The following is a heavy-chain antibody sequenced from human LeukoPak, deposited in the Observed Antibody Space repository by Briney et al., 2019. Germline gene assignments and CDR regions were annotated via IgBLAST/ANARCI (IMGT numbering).Heavy chain of an antibody. D-gene: IGHD6-6*01. CDR2: ISGSAGRT. Sequence: PGGSLRLSCAASGFTFSSYAMNWVRRAPGKGLEWVSSISGSAGRTYYADSVKGRFTISRDNSKNTLYLQMSSLRAEDTAVYYCAKGESSSIAALVGGKYYYYAMDVWGQGTTVTVSS. V-gene: IGHV3-23*01. J-gene: IGHJ6*02. CDR1: GFTFSSYA. CDR3: AKGESSSIAALVGGKYYYYAMDV.